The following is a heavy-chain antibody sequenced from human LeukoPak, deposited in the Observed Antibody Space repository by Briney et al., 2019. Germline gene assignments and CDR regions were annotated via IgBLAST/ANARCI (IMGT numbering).Heavy chain of an antibody. CDR1: GFIFSNFA. D-gene: IGHD4-17*01. Sequence: GGSLRLSCAASGFIFSNFALMWIRQSPGQRLEWVSCFTAAGAPIYADSVKGRFTISRDNSKNTLYLQMSSLRAEDTAQYFCARDPNGDYIGAFEFLGQGTVVTVSS. CDR2: FTAAGAP. V-gene: IGHV3-23*01. J-gene: IGHJ3*01. CDR3: ARDPNGDYIGAFEF.